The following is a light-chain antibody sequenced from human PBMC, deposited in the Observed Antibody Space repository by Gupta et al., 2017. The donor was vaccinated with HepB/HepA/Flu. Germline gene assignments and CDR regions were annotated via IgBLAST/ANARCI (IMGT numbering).Light chain of an antibody. CDR3: LQHSSYPVT. V-gene: IGKV1-9*01. CDR1: QASSSY. Sequence: DIQLTQSPSFLSASVADRVSLTRRGSQASSSYLAWYQQKAGKAPKLLIYGASTLQCGVPSRFSGSGSGTEFTLTISRLQPEDLAAYYCLQHSSYPVTFGGGTKVEIK. J-gene: IGKJ4*01. CDR2: GAS.